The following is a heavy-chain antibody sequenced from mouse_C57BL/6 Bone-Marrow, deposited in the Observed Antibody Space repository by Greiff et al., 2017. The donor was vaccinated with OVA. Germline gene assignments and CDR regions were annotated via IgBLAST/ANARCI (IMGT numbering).Heavy chain of an antibody. CDR3: ARQDYYGSRGAMDY. Sequence: QVQLQQSGPGLVAPSQSLSITCTVSGFSLTSYGVHWVRQPPGKGLEWLVVIWSDGSTTYNSALKSRLSISKDNSKSQVFLKMNSLQTDDTAMYYCARQDYYGSRGAMDYWGQGTSVTVSS. D-gene: IGHD1-1*01. CDR2: IWSDGST. CDR1: GFSLTSYG. J-gene: IGHJ4*01. V-gene: IGHV2-6-1*01.